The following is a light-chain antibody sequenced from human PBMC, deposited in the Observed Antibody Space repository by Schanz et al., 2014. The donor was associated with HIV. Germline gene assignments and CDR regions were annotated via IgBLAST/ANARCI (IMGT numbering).Light chain of an antibody. CDR3: GSYRSGSAPWV. V-gene: IGLV1-44*01. Sequence: QSVLTQPPSASGTPGQRVTISCSGSSSNFRSNAVNWYQQLPGTPPKLVIYNTYHRPSGVSNRFSGSKSGNTASLTISGLQAEDEADYYCGSYRSGSAPWVLGGVT. CDR2: NTY. J-gene: IGLJ3*02. CDR1: SSNFRSNA.